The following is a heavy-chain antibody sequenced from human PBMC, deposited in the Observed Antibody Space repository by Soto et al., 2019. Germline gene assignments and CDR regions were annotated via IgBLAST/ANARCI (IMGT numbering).Heavy chain of an antibody. CDR3: ASRAGLVGGAVRTSDY. CDR1: GFAFSSDG. J-gene: IGHJ4*02. Sequence: QVQLVESGGGVVQPGRSLRLSCATSGFAFSSDGMHWVRQAPCKGLEWVAIIWYDGSNKYYTDSVKGRFTISRDNSNSTLYLQMNSLKAEDTAVYYCASRAGLVGGAVRTSDYWGQGTLVTVSS. V-gene: IGHV3-33*01. CDR2: IWYDGSNK. D-gene: IGHD6-6*01.